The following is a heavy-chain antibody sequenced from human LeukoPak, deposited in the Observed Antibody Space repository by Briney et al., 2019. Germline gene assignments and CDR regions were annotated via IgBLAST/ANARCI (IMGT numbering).Heavy chain of an antibody. CDR1: GFTFSSYW. Sequence: GGSLRLSCAASGFTFSSYWMHWVRQAPGKGLVWVSRINSDGSSTSYADSVKGRFTISRDNVKNSLYLQMNSLRPEDTALYYCARDTSSSWYPMGGVTYYYGMDVWGQGTTVTVSS. J-gene: IGHJ6*02. D-gene: IGHD6-13*01. CDR3: ARDTSSSWYPMGGVTYYYGMDV. V-gene: IGHV3-74*01. CDR2: INSDGSST.